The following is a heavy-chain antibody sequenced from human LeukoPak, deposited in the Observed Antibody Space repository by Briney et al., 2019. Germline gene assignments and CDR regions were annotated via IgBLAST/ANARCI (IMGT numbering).Heavy chain of an antibody. Sequence: GESLKISCKASGYSFTTYWIAWVRQLPGKGLEWMGIIYPGDSDARYSPSFQGQVSISADKSISTAYLQWSSLKASDTAIYYCARRYLGPPGSFDPWGQGTLVTVSS. CDR2: IYPGDSDA. D-gene: IGHD5-18*01. CDR3: ARRYLGPPGSFDP. V-gene: IGHV5-51*01. J-gene: IGHJ5*02. CDR1: GYSFTTYW.